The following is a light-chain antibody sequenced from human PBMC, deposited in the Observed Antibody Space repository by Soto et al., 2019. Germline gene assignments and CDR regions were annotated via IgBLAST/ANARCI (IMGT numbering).Light chain of an antibody. Sequence: GLTQSPATVSLSPGERATLSCRASQAVGSSFLAWYQQKRGQAPRLLLYGASNRATGIPDRFSGSGSGADFTLTINRLEPEDFAVYYCQQFETFGGGTKVDI. CDR2: GAS. CDR3: QQFET. J-gene: IGKJ4*01. CDR1: QAVGSSF. V-gene: IGKV3-20*01.